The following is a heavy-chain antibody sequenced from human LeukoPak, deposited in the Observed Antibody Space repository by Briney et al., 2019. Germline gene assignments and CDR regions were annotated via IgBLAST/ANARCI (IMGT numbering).Heavy chain of an antibody. V-gene: IGHV4-34*01. CDR1: GGSFSGYY. Sequence: PSETLSLTCAVYGGSFSGYYWSWIRQPPGKGLEWIGEINHSGSTNYNPSLKSRVTISVDTSKNQFSLKLSSVTAADTAVYYCARGSGSSWYRGGWFDPWGQGTLVTASS. J-gene: IGHJ5*02. D-gene: IGHD6-13*01. CDR2: INHSGST. CDR3: ARGSGSSWYRGGWFDP.